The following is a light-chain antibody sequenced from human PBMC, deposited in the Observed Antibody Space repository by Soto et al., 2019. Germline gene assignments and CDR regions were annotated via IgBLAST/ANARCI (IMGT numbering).Light chain of an antibody. Sequence: EIVLTQSPGTPSLSPGERATLSCRASQSVSSSYLAWYQQKAGQAPRLLIYGASSRATGIPDRFTGSGSGTDFTLTISRLEPEDFAVYYCQQYGSSPLTFGGGTKVDIK. J-gene: IGKJ4*01. CDR1: QSVSSSY. V-gene: IGKV3-20*01. CDR2: GAS. CDR3: QQYGSSPLT.